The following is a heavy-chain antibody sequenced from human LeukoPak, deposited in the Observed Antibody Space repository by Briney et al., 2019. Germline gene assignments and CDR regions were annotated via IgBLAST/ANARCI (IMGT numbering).Heavy chain of an antibody. V-gene: IGHV4-59*12. CDR1: GGSISSYY. CDR3: ARDRAVAGIDY. CDR2: IYYSGST. J-gene: IGHJ4*02. Sequence: SETLSLTCTVSGGSISSYYWSWIRQPPGKGLEWIGYIYYSGSTNYNPSLKSRVTISVDTSKNQFSLKLSSVTAADTAVYYCARDRAVAGIDYWGQGTLVTVSS. D-gene: IGHD6-19*01.